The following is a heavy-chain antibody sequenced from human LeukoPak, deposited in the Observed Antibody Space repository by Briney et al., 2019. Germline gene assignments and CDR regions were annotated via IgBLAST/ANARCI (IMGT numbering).Heavy chain of an antibody. Sequence: GGSLRLSCAASGFTFSSYGMHWVRQAPGKGLEWVAFIRYDGSNKYYADSVKGRFTISRDNAKNSLYLQMNSLRAEDTALYYCAKDSYSSGWYNFDYWGQGTLVTVSS. CDR3: AKDSYSSGWYNFDY. V-gene: IGHV3-30*02. CDR2: IRYDGSNK. J-gene: IGHJ4*02. CDR1: GFTFSSYG. D-gene: IGHD6-19*01.